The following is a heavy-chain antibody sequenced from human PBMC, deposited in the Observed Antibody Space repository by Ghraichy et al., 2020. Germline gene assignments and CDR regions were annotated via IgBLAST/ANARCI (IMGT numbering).Heavy chain of an antibody. CDR2: IYYSGST. V-gene: IGHV4-59*01. J-gene: IGHJ4*02. D-gene: IGHD4-23*01. Sequence: ETLSLTCTVSGGSISSYYWSWIRQPPGKGLEWIGYIYYSGSTNYNPSLKSRVTISVDTSKNQFSLKLSSVTAADTAVYYCARGRYGGNFWGQGTLVTVSS. CDR1: GGSISSYY. CDR3: ARGRYGGNF.